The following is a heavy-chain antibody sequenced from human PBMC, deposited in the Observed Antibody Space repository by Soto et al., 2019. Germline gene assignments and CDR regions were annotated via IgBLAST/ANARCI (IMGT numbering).Heavy chain of an antibody. CDR1: RYSFTSYW. Sequence: PGESLKISCKGSRYSFTSYWISWVSQMPGKGLEWMGRIDPSDSYTNYSPSFQGHVTISADKSISTAYLQWSSLKASDTAMYYCARHPTMYSSSDTPGYYYYGMDVWGQGTTVTVSS. CDR2: IDPSDSYT. CDR3: ARHPTMYSSSDTPGYYYYGMDV. V-gene: IGHV5-10-1*01. J-gene: IGHJ6*02. D-gene: IGHD6-13*01.